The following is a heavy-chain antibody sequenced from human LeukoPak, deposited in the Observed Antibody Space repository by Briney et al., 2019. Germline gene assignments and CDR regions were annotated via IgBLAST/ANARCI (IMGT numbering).Heavy chain of an antibody. J-gene: IGHJ6*03. V-gene: IGHV3-30*02. CDR1: GFTFSNAW. CDR3: AKDVSSSGDYYYYYYMDV. Sequence: GGSLRLSCAASGFTFSNAWMSWVRQAPGKGLEWVAFVHYDGSTTYYADSVKGRFTISRDNSKNSVSLQMNSLRADDAALYYCAKDVSSSGDYYYYYYMDVWGKGTAVTVSS. CDR2: VHYDGSTT. D-gene: IGHD6-6*01.